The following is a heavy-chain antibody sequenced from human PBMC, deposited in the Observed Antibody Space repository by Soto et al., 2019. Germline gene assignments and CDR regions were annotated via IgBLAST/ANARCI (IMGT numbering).Heavy chain of an antibody. CDR1: GGTFDNFI. J-gene: IGHJ6*02. CDR3: ARNRTYSSSLSQYSGMDA. CDR2: IVPMLGTP. V-gene: IGHV1-69*01. Sequence: QVQLVQSGAEVKEPGSSVRVSCKASGGTFDNFIMNWVRQTPGQGLEWMGGIVPMLGTPTYAEKFKGRVTISATGSTSTMYMEVTSLRSEDTAIYYCARNRTYSSSLSQYSGMDAWGQGTTVTVSS. D-gene: IGHD1-26*01.